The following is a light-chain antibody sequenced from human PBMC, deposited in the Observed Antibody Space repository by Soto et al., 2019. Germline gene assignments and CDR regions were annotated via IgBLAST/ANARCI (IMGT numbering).Light chain of an antibody. CDR1: QSVRGS. CDR3: QQFYMGWT. V-gene: IGKV1-5*01. CDR2: DVS. Sequence: DIQMTQSPSTLSASVGDRVTITCRASQSVRGSLAWYQQQPGKAPKLLIYDVSNLESGVPSRFSAFGSGTEFTLSISSLQPDDFGTYYRQQFYMGWTFGQGTRVDLK. J-gene: IGKJ1*01.